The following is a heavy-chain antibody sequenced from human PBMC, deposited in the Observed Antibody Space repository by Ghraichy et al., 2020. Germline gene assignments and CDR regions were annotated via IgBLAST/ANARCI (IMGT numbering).Heavy chain of an antibody. Sequence: LSLTCAASGFTFSNAWMSWVRQAPGKGLEWVGRIKSKTDGGTTDYAAPVKGRFTISRDDSKNTLYLQMNSLKTEDTAVYYCTTDYGEREYFQHWGQGTLVTVSS. J-gene: IGHJ1*01. CDR3: TTDYGEREYFQH. D-gene: IGHD3-10*01. CDR2: IKSKTDGGTT. CDR1: GFTFSNAW. V-gene: IGHV3-15*01.